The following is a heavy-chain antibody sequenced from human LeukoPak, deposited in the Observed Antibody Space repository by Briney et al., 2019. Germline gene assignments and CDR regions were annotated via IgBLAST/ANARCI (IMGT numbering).Heavy chain of an antibody. CDR2: IIPIFGTA. J-gene: IGHJ4*02. CDR1: GGTFSSYG. Sequence: SVKVSCKASGGTFSSYGISWVRQAPGQGLEWMGGIIPIFGTANYAQKFQGRVTITADESTSTAYMELSSLRSEDTAVYYCAREEHYYDSSGYRYDYWGQGTLVTVSS. CDR3: AREEHYYDSSGYRYDY. V-gene: IGHV1-69*01. D-gene: IGHD3-22*01.